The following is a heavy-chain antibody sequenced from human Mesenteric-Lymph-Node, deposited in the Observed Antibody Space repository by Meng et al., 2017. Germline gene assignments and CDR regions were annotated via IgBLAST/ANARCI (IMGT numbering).Heavy chain of an antibody. D-gene: IGHD3-9*01. V-gene: IGHV6-1*01. CDR2: TYYRSKWYN. CDR3: AREDYDILDGLFDY. Sequence: SETRSLTCAISGDSVSSNRAAWNWIRQAPSRGLEWLGRTYYRSKWYNEYAVSVKSRITINPDTSKNPCSLQLNSVTPEDTAVYYCAREDYDILDGLFDYWGQGTLVTVSS. J-gene: IGHJ4*02. CDR1: GDSVSSNRAA.